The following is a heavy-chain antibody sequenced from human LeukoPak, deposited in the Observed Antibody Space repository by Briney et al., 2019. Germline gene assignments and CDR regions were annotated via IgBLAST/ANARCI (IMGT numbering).Heavy chain of an antibody. J-gene: IGHJ4*02. Sequence: PSETLSLTCTVSGGSISSYYWSWIRQPPGKGLEWIGEINHSGSTNYNPSLKSRVTISVDTSKNQFSLKLSSVTAADTAVYYCARGLTGGSYYDYWGQGTLVTVSS. D-gene: IGHD1-26*01. CDR2: INHSGST. V-gene: IGHV4-34*01. CDR1: GGSISSYY. CDR3: ARGLTGGSYYDY.